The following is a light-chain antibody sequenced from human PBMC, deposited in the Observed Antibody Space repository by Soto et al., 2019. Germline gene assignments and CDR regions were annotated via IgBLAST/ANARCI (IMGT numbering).Light chain of an antibody. V-gene: IGKV1-39*01. Sequence: DMEMTQSPSSLSASVGDRVTITCRASQSISNYLNWYQHKPGKVTKLLIYAASSLQSGVPTRFSGSGSGTDFTLTINSLHTEDFATYYGQRSYGTPLTFGGGTKIEIK. CDR3: QRSYGTPLT. CDR2: AAS. CDR1: QSISNY. J-gene: IGKJ4*01.